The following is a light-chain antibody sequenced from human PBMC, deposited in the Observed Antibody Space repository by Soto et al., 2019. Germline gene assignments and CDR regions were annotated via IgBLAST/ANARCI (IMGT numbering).Light chain of an antibody. V-gene: IGKV1-8*01. CDR3: QQYYSYPLT. Sequence: AIRMTQSPSSFSASTGDRVTITCRASQGISSYLAWYQQKPGKAPKLLIYAACTLQSGVPSRFSGSGSGTDFTLTISCLQSEDFATYYCQQYYSYPLTFGQGTKVEMK. CDR1: QGISSY. J-gene: IGKJ1*01. CDR2: AAC.